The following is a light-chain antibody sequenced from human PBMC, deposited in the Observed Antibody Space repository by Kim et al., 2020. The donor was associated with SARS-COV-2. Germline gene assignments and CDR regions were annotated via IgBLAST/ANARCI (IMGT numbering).Light chain of an antibody. Sequence: DIQMTQSPSTLSASVGDRVTITCRTTQSISSHLNWYQQKPGRAPKLLISAASTLQGGVPSRFSGSGSETDFTLTISSLQPEDFATYFCQQSYITPFTFGPGTNVDIK. CDR1: QSISSH. V-gene: IGKV1-39*01. J-gene: IGKJ3*01. CDR3: QQSYITPFT. CDR2: AAS.